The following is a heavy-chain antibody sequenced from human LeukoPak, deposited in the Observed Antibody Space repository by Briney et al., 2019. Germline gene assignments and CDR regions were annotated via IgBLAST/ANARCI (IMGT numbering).Heavy chain of an antibody. Sequence: GGSLRLSCAASGFTFSDYYMSWIRQAPGKGLEWVSYISSSGSTIYYADSVKGRFTISRDNAKNSLYLQMNSLRAEDTAVYYCAGTNYYDSSGPLDYWGQGTLVTVSS. CDR3: AGTNYYDSSGPLDY. J-gene: IGHJ4*02. CDR2: ISSSGSTI. CDR1: GFTFSDYY. D-gene: IGHD3-22*01. V-gene: IGHV3-11*01.